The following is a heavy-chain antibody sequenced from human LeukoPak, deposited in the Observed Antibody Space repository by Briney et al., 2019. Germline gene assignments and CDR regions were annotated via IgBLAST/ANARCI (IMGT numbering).Heavy chain of an antibody. CDR1: GYTFTSYY. J-gene: IGHJ4*02. CDR3: ARDLRFGEWVDY. Sequence: VASVKVSCKASGYTFTSYYMHWVRQAPGQGLEWMGIINPSGGSTSYAQKFQGRVTMTRDMSTSTVYMELSSLRSEDTAVYYCARDLRFGEWVDYWGQGTLVTVSS. V-gene: IGHV1-46*01. CDR2: INPSGGST. D-gene: IGHD3-10*01.